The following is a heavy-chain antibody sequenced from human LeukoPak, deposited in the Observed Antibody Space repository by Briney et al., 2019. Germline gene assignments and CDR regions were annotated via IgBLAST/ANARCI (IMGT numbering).Heavy chain of an antibody. V-gene: IGHV4-34*01. J-gene: IGHJ6*03. CDR1: GGSFSGYY. CDR2: INHSGST. Sequence: SETLSLTCAVYGGSFSGYYWSWLRQPPGKGLEWLGEINHSGSTNYNPSLKSRVTISVDTSKNQFSLKLSSVTAADTAVYYCARDIVATIFNYYYMDVWGKGTTVTVSS. D-gene: IGHD5-12*01. CDR3: ARDIVATIFNYYYMDV.